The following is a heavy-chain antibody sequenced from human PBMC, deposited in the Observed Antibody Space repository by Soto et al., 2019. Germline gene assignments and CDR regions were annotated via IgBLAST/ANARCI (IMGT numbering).Heavy chain of an antibody. V-gene: IGHV3-30-3*01. Sequence: GGSLRLSCAASGFTFSSYAMHWVRQAPGKGLEWVAAICSGRSNKYYADSVKGRFTISRDNAKNSLYLQMNSLRAEDTAVYYCARDSPRPFSGYDFDYWGQGTLVTVSS. D-gene: IGHD5-12*01. CDR2: ICSGRSNK. J-gene: IGHJ4*02. CDR3: ARDSPRPFSGYDFDY. CDR1: GFTFSSYA.